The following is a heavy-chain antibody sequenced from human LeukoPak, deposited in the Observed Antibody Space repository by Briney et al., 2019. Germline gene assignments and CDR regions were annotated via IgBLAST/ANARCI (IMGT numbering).Heavy chain of an antibody. Sequence: GEPLKISCKGSGYSITSYWIGWVRQMPGKGLEWMGIISPGDSDTRYSPSFQGQVTISADKSISTTYLQWSSLKASDTAMYYCARGAYCRGGSCYFDYWGQGTLVTVSS. CDR2: ISPGDSDT. V-gene: IGHV5-51*01. CDR1: GYSITSYW. D-gene: IGHD2-15*01. CDR3: ARGAYCRGGSCYFDY. J-gene: IGHJ4*02.